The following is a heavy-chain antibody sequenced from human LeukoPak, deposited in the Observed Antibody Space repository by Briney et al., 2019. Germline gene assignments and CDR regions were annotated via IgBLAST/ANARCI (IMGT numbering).Heavy chain of an antibody. Sequence: ASVKVSCKASGYTFTSYGINWVRQAPGQGLEWMGWINTNTGNPTYAQGFTGRFVFSLETSVSTEYLQISSLKAEDTAVYYCARGRGSSARLGYSYYYIDVWGKGTTVTVSS. V-gene: IGHV7-4-1*02. J-gene: IGHJ6*03. D-gene: IGHD1-26*01. CDR2: INTNTGNP. CDR1: GYTFTSYG. CDR3: ARGRGSSARLGYSYYYIDV.